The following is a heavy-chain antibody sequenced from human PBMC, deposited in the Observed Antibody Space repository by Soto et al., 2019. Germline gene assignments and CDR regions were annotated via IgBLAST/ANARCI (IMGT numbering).Heavy chain of an antibody. J-gene: IGHJ5*02. D-gene: IGHD2-15*01. CDR3: ARDQFEYCSGGSCSWFDP. CDR1: GYTFTSYG. V-gene: IGHV1-18*01. Sequence: ASVKVSCKASGYTFTSYGISWVRQAPGQGLEWMGWISAYNGNTNYAQKLQGRVTMTTDTSTSTAYMELRSLRPDDTAVYYCARDQFEYCSGGSCSWFDPWGQGALVTVS. CDR2: ISAYNGNT.